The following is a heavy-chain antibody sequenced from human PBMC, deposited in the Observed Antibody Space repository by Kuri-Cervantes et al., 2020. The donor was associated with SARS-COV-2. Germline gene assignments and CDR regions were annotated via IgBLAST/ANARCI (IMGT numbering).Heavy chain of an antibody. CDR3: AREGQQQLVPGRYYYYYYGMDV. V-gene: IGHV3-23*01. D-gene: IGHD6-13*01. CDR1: GFTLSSYA. J-gene: IGHJ6*02. Sequence: ETLSLTCAASGFTLSSYAMSWVRQAPGKGLEWVSAISGSGGSTYYADSVKGRFTISRDNSKNTLYLQMNSLRAEDTAVYYCAREGQQQLVPGRYYYYYYGMDVWGQGPTVTVSS. CDR2: ISGSGGST.